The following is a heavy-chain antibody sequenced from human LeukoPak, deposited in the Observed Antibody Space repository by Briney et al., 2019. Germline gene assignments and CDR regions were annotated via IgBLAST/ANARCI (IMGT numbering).Heavy chain of an antibody. CDR1: GFTFRSYA. CDR2: ISGSGGST. CDR3: AKSSDGYCGGDCAFDY. Sequence: PGGFLRLSCAASGFTFRSYAMSWVRQAPGKGLKWVSAISGSGGSTYYADSVKGRFTISRDNSKNTLFLQMNSLRAEDTAVYYCAKSSDGYCGGDCAFDYWGQGTLVTVSS. D-gene: IGHD2-21*02. J-gene: IGHJ4*02. V-gene: IGHV3-23*01.